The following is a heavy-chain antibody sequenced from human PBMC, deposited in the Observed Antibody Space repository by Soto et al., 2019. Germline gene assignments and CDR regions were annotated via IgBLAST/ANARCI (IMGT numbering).Heavy chain of an antibody. CDR3: ARDIGFDYVN. D-gene: IGHD3-16*01. CDR2: IKEDGSEI. V-gene: IGHV3-7*01. CDR1: GFNVMSYW. Sequence: PGGSLRLSSAGSGFNVMSYWMSWVRQAPGKGLEWVASIKEDGSEIYYLHSVRGRFSISRDSAGNALHLTMNYLSAEDTGVYFCARDIGFDYVNWGQGTLVTVSS. J-gene: IGHJ4*02.